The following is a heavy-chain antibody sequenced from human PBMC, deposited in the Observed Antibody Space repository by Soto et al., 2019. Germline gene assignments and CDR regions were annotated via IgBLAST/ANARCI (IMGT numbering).Heavy chain of an antibody. D-gene: IGHD3-3*01. Sequence: QVQLVQSGAEVKKPGSSVKVSCKASGGTFSSYAISWVRQAPGQGLEWMGGIIPIFGTANYAQKFQGRVTITADESTSTAYMELSSRRSDDTAVYYCARDRTVGFWSGLGMDVWGQGTTVTVSS. CDR1: GGTFSSYA. J-gene: IGHJ6*02. V-gene: IGHV1-69*01. CDR3: ARDRTVGFWSGLGMDV. CDR2: IIPIFGTA.